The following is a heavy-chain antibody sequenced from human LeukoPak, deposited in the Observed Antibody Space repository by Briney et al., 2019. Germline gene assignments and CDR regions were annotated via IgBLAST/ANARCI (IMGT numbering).Heavy chain of an antibody. CDR1: GGSISSYY. CDR2: IYTSGST. CDR3: ARAGWAANANWFDP. Sequence: SETLSLTCTVSGGSISSYYWSWIRQPAGKGLEWIGRIYTSGSTNYNPSLKSRVTISIDTSENQFSLKLSSVTAADTAVYYCARAGWAANANWFDPWGQGTLVTASS. V-gene: IGHV4-4*07. J-gene: IGHJ5*02. D-gene: IGHD3-16*01.